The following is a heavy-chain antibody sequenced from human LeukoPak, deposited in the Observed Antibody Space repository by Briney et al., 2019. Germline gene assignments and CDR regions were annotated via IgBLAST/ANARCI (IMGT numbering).Heavy chain of an antibody. J-gene: IGHJ6*03. D-gene: IGHD2-15*01. Sequence: SETLSLTCAVYGGSFSGYYWSWIRQPPGKGLEWIGEIKHSGSTNYNPSLKSRVTISVDTSKNQFSLKLSSVTAADTAVYYCARVAYCSGGSCPRNYMDVWGKGTTVTVSS. V-gene: IGHV4-34*01. CDR2: IKHSGST. CDR1: GGSFSGYY. CDR3: ARVAYCSGGSCPRNYMDV.